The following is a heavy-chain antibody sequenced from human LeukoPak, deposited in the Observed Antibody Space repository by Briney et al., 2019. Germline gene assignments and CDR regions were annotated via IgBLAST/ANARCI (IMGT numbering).Heavy chain of an antibody. J-gene: IGHJ4*02. D-gene: IGHD6-19*01. V-gene: IGHV1-18*01. CDR2: ISGHSGDT. CDR3: LRDASGWFLGVQEFHF. Sequence: ASVQVSCKTSGYSFNTYGITWVRQDPGQGLEWMGWISGHSGDTQYARKFQGRVTLTTDSSTNTAYMDLRALKSDDTAVYYCLRDASGWFLGVQEFHFWGQGTLVIVSS. CDR1: GYSFNTYG.